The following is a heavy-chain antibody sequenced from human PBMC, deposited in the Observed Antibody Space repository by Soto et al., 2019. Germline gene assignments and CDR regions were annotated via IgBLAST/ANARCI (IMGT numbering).Heavy chain of an antibody. D-gene: IGHD6-13*01. V-gene: IGHV3-64*01. J-gene: IGHJ5*02. Sequence: EVQLVESGGGLVQPGGSLRLSCAASGFTFSSYAMHWVRQAPGRGLEYVSAISSKGGSTYSANSVKGRCTIARDNSRNTLYLQIGSRRADDRAVYYCARAIYGAAADVGINWFGPGGQGTLVTVPT. CDR2: ISSKGGST. CDR3: ARAIYGAAADVGINWFGP. CDR1: GFTFSSYA.